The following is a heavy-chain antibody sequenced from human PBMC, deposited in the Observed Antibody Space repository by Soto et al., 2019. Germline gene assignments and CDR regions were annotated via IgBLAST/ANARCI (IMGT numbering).Heavy chain of an antibody. CDR1: GGSISSGGYY. CDR3: ARDVRGHSKEDTRLNPLNKPYYYYGMDV. V-gene: IGHV4-31*03. D-gene: IGHD3-10*02. J-gene: IGHJ6*02. CDR2: IYYSGST. Sequence: QVQLQESGPGLVKPSQTLSLTCTVSGGSISSGGYYWSWIRQHPGKGLEWIGYIYYSGSTYYNPSLKSRVTISVDTSKNQFSLKLSSVTAADTAVYYCARDVRGHSKEDTRLNPLNKPYYYYGMDVWGQGTTVTVSS.